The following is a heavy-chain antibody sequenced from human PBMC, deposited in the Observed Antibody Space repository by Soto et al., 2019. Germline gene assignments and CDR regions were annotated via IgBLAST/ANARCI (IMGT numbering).Heavy chain of an antibody. CDR3: AKRSWYDSSGYYTLDY. J-gene: IGHJ4*02. V-gene: IGHV3-23*01. CDR1: GFTFSSYA. CDR2: ISGSGTST. Sequence: GGSLRLSCAASGFTFSSYAMSWVRQAPGKGLEWVSAISGSGTSTYYADSVKGRLTISRDNSKNTLYLQMNSLRAEDTAVYYCAKRSWYDSSGYYTLDYWGQGTLVTVSS. D-gene: IGHD3-22*01.